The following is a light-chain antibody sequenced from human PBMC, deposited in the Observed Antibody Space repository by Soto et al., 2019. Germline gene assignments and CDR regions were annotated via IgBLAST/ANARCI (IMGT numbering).Light chain of an antibody. CDR1: QSISSW. CDR2: KAS. CDR3: QQYNDNWT. J-gene: IGKJ1*01. Sequence: DIQMTQSPSTLSASVGDRVTITCRASQSISSWLAWYQQKPGTAPNLLIYKASTLQSGVPSRFSGSGYGTEFTLTISSLQPDDSATYYCQQYNDNWTFGQGTKVDI. V-gene: IGKV1-5*03.